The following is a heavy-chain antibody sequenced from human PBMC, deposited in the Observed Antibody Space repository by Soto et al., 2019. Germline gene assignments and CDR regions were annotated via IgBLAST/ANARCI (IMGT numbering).Heavy chain of an antibody. V-gene: IGHV3-66*01. Sequence: GGSLRLSCAASGFTVRTNYMLWVRQAPGKGLEWVSVIYTDDSTYYSDSVKGRFTMSRDNSKNTVYLQMNSLRAEDTAVYYCARGIGYGESRPRACWGQGTLVTVSS. J-gene: IGHJ4*02. CDR1: GFTVRTNY. CDR3: ARGIGYGESRPRAC. CDR2: IYTDDST. D-gene: IGHD4-17*01.